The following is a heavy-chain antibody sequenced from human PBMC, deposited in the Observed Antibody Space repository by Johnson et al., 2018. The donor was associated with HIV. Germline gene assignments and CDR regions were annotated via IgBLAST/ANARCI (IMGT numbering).Heavy chain of an antibody. V-gene: IGHV3-33*06. CDR2: IWYDGSNK. CDR1: GFTFSSYG. D-gene: IGHD2-21*01. Sequence: QMQLVESGGGVVQPGRPLRLSCAASGFTFSSYGMHWVRQAPGKGLEWVAVIWYDGSNKYYADSVKGRFTISRDNSKNTLYLQMNSLRAEDTAVYYCAKSDVVVIPEGAFDSCGQGTMVTVSS. J-gene: IGHJ3*02. CDR3: AKSDVVVIPEGAFDS.